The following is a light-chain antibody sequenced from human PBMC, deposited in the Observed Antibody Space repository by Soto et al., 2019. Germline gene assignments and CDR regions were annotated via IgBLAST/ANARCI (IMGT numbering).Light chain of an antibody. CDR3: EQYGTSLYT. V-gene: IGKV3-20*01. J-gene: IGKJ2*01. Sequence: EIVLTQSPGTLSLSPGGRATLSCRASQSVSSSYLAWYQQKPGQAPRVLIYGASSRATGIPDRFSGSGSGTDFTLTISRLEPEDFAVYYCEQYGTSLYTFGQGTKLEIK. CDR2: GAS. CDR1: QSVSSSY.